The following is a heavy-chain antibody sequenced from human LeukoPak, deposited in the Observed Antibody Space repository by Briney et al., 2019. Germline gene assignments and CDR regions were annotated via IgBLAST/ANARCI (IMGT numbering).Heavy chain of an antibody. D-gene: IGHD3-3*01. V-gene: IGHV3-21*01. CDR3: AKSADNYYYYYMDV. Sequence: ETLSLTCAVYGGSFSGYYWSWIRQPPGKGLEWVSSISTSSSYIYYADSVKGRFTISRDNAKNSLYLQMNSLRAEDTAVYYCAKSADNYYYYYMDVWGKGTTVTVSS. J-gene: IGHJ6*03. CDR2: ISTSSSYI. CDR1: GGSFSGYY.